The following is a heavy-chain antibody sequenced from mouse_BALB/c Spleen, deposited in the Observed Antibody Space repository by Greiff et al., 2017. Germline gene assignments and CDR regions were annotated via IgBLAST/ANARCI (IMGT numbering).Heavy chain of an antibody. Sequence: DVHLVESGGGLVQPGGSRKLSCAASGFTFSSFGMHWVRQAPEKGLEWVAYISSGSSTIYYADTVKGRFTISRDNPKNTLFLQMTSLRSEDTAMYYCASGAPYYYAMDYWGQGTSVTVSS. J-gene: IGHJ4*01. V-gene: IGHV5-17*02. CDR3: ASGAPYYYAMDY. CDR2: ISSGSSTI. CDR1: GFTFSSFG.